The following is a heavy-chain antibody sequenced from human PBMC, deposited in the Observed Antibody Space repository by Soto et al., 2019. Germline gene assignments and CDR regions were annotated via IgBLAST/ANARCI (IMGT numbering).Heavy chain of an antibody. V-gene: IGHV3-13*01. CDR1: GFSFSNYG. Sequence: GGSLRLSCAASGFSFSNYGMHWVRQATGKGLEWVSSIDTAGDTYYSDSVKGRFTISRENAKNSLYLQMNSLRADDTAVYYCARLSGITGTRKPFGGDYSYCYAMDVWAQGTSVIVSS. CDR3: ARLSGITGTRKPFGGDYSYCYAMDV. D-gene: IGHD1-7*01. CDR2: IDTAGDT. J-gene: IGHJ6*02.